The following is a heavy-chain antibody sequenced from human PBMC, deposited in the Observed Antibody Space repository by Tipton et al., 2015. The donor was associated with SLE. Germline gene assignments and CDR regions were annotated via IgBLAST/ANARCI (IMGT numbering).Heavy chain of an antibody. V-gene: IGHV4-59*01. CDR2: IYYRGST. Sequence: TLSLTCTVSAGSISSYFWSWIRQPPGKGLEWIGNIYYRGSTNYNPSLKSRVTISVDTSKNQFSLKLSSGTAADTAVYYCARGDYYGSGSPGYFDLWGRGTLVTVSS. CDR3: ARGDYYGSGSPGYFDL. J-gene: IGHJ2*01. D-gene: IGHD3-10*01. CDR1: AGSISSYF.